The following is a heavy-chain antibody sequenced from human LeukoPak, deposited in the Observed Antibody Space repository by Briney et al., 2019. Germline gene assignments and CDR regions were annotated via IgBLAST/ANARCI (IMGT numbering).Heavy chain of an antibody. CDR3: ARDISSWYLYYYGMDV. D-gene: IGHD6-13*01. V-gene: IGHV3-7*04. J-gene: IGHJ6*02. CDR2: IKQDGSEK. Sequence: GGSLRLSCAASGFTFSSYWMSWVRQAPGKGLEWVANIKQDGSEKYYVDSVKGRFTISRDNAKNSLYLQMNSLRAEDTAVYYCARDISSWYLYYYGMDVWGQGTTVTVSS. CDR1: GFTFSSYW.